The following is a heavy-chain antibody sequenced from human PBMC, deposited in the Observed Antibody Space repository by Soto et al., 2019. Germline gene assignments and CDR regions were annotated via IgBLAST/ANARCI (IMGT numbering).Heavy chain of an antibody. Sequence: PSETLSLTCAVYGGSFSGYYWSWIRQPPGKGLEWIGEINHSGSTNYNPSLKSRVTISVDTSKNQFSLKLSSVTAADTAVYYCARAPSYYYDSSGYYYPYYFDYWGQGTLVTVSS. CDR2: INHSGST. CDR3: ARAPSYYYDSSGYYYPYYFDY. D-gene: IGHD3-22*01. J-gene: IGHJ4*02. V-gene: IGHV4-34*01. CDR1: GGSFSGYY.